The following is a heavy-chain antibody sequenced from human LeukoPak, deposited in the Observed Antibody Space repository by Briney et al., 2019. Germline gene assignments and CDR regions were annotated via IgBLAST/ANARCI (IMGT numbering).Heavy chain of an antibody. Sequence: PGGSLRLSCAASGFTFSSYSMNWVRQAPGKGLEWVSYISSSSSTIYYADSVKGRFTISRDNSKNTLYLQMNSLRAEDTAVYYCARASTIFGVVIPPDYWGQGTLVTVSS. CDR1: GFTFSSYS. CDR3: ARASTIFGVVIPPDY. CDR2: ISSSSSTI. V-gene: IGHV3-48*01. J-gene: IGHJ4*02. D-gene: IGHD3-3*01.